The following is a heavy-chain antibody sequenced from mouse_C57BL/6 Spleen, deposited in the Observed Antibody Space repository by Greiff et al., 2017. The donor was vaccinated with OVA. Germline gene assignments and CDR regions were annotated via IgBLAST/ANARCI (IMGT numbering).Heavy chain of an antibody. CDR1: GYTFTSYW. J-gene: IGHJ4*01. CDR2: IDPSDSYT. D-gene: IGHD1-1*01. CDR3: ARGNGPYAMDY. V-gene: IGHV1-50*01. Sequence: QVQLQQPGAELVKPGASVKLSCKASGYTFTSYWMQWVKQRPGQGLEWIGEIDPSDSYTNYNQKFKGKATLTVDTSSSTAYMQLSSLTSEDSAVYYCARGNGPYAMDYWGQGTSVTVSS.